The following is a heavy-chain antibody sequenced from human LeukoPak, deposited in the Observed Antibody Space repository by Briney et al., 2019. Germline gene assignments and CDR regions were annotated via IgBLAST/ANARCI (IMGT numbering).Heavy chain of an antibody. J-gene: IGHJ6*04. CDR1: GGSISSYY. D-gene: IGHD3-3*01. CDR2: IYYSGST. CDR3: ARLHGITTYSMDV. Sequence: SETLSLTCTVSGGSISSYYWSWIRQPPGKGLEWIGYIYYSGSTNYNPSLKSRVTILVDTSKNPFSLKLISVIAADTAVYYGARLHGITTYSMDVWGKGTTVTVSS. V-gene: IGHV4-59*08.